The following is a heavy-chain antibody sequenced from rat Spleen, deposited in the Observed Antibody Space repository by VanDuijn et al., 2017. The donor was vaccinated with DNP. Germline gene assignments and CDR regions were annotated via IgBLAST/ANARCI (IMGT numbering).Heavy chain of an antibody. V-gene: IGHV6-6*01. CDR2: IKAKSNNYAT. Sequence: EVQLVESGGGLVQPGNSLKLSCATSGFTFSTAWMYWYRQFPEKRLEWVARIKAKSNNYATDYTESVKGRFTISRDDSKSSIYLQMNNLKEEDTAIYYCAGTPNYKGYWGQGVMVTVSS. D-gene: IGHD1-10*01. CDR1: GFTFSTAW. CDR3: AGTPNYKGY. J-gene: IGHJ2*01.